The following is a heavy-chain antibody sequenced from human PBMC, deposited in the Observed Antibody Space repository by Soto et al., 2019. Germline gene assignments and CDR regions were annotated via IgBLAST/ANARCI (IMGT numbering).Heavy chain of an antibody. D-gene: IGHD1-1*01. CDR2: ISADGSNT. J-gene: IGHJ4*02. V-gene: IGHV3-74*01. CDR1: GFMFSSHW. CDR3: ARRTDAYNWADY. Sequence: GESLKISCAASGFMFSSHWMHWVRQAPGKGPVWVSRISADGSNTNYADSVKGRFTISRDNARNTLFLQMNSLTAEDTAVYYCARRTDAYNWADYWGQGTLVTVSS.